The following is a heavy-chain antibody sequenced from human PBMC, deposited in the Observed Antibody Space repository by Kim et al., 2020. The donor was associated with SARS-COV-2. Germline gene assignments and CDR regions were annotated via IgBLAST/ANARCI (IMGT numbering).Heavy chain of an antibody. V-gene: IGHV3-23*01. J-gene: IGHJ4*02. CDR3: AKGAQRNYYDSSGYGGLFDY. D-gene: IGHD3-22*01. Sequence: AISGSGGSTYYADSVKGRFTISRDNSKNTLYLQMNSLRAEDTAVYYCAKGAQRNYYDSSGYGGLFDYWGQGTLVTVSS. CDR2: ISGSGGST.